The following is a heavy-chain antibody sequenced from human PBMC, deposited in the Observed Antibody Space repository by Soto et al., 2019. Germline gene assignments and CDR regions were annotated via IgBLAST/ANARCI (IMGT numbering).Heavy chain of an antibody. J-gene: IGHJ5*02. Sequence: SETLSLTCTVSGGSLSSYYWTWIRQSPGKGLEWIGYVYFSGNTNYNPSLKSLVTISIDTSKNQFSLRLASVTAADTAFYYCGSVRPSGYVLSWGQGTLVTVS. CDR1: GGSLSSYY. CDR2: VYFSGNT. CDR3: GSVRPSGYVLS. V-gene: IGHV4-59*01. D-gene: IGHD6-25*01.